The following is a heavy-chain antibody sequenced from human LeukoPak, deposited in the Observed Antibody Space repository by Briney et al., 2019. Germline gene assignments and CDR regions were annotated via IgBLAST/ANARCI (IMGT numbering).Heavy chain of an antibody. D-gene: IGHD4-17*01. CDR2: IYYSGST. CDR1: GGSISSYY. V-gene: IGHV4-59*08. Sequence: SETLSLTCTVSGGSISSYYWSWIRQPPGKGLEWIGYIYYSGSTNYNPSLKSRVTISVDTSKNQFSLKLSSVTAADTAVYYCARLPDYGEYVDYWGQGTLVTVSS. J-gene: IGHJ4*02. CDR3: ARLPDYGEYVDY.